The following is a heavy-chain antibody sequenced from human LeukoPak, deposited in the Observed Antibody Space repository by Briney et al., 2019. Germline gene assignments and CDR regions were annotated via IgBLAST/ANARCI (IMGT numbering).Heavy chain of an antibody. CDR3: VRRDPYCGGGCPVDY. D-gene: IGHD2-21*02. CDR1: GYTFTNFW. J-gene: IGHJ4*02. V-gene: IGHV5-51*07. CDR2: IYPGDSDT. Sequence: GESLKISCKGSGYTFTNFWIAWVHQMPGKGLEWMGFIYPGDSDTRYSPSFRGQITISADKSISTAYLQWSSLKASDTAMYYCVRRDPYCGGGCPVDYWGQGTLVTVSS.